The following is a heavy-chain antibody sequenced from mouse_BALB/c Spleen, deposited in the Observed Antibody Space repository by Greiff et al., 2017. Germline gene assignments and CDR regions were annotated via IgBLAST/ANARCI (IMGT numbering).Heavy chain of an antibody. CDR3: AREDYEVSFAY. CDR1: GFTFSSYA. Sequence: EVHLVESGGGLVKPGGSLKLSCAASGFTFSSYAMSWVRQTPEKRLEWVASISSGGSTYYPDSVKGRFTISRDNARNILYLQMSSLRSEDTAMYYCAREDYEVSFAYWGQGTLVTVSA. D-gene: IGHD1-1*01. V-gene: IGHV5-6-5*01. J-gene: IGHJ3*01. CDR2: ISSGGST.